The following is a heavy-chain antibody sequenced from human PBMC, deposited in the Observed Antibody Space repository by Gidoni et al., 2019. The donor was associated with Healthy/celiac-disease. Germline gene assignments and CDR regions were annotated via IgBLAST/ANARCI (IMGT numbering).Heavy chain of an antibody. J-gene: IGHJ6*02. CDR3: ARTAVAARPESGYYYGMDV. D-gene: IGHD6-6*01. CDR2: IYYSGST. CDR1: GGPISSYY. Sequence: QVQLQESGPGLAKPSETLSLTCTVSGGPISSYYWSWIRQPPGKGLEWIGYIYYSGSTNYNPSLKSRVTISVDTSKNQFSLKLSSVTAADTAVYYCARTAVAARPESGYYYGMDVWGQGTTVTVSS. V-gene: IGHV4-59*01.